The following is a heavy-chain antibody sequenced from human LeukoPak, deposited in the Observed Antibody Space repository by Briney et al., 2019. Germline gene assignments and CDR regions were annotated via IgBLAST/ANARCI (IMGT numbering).Heavy chain of an antibody. CDR1: GYTFTSYY. V-gene: IGHV1-46*01. CDR2: INPSGGST. Sequence: GASVKVSCKASGYTFTSYYMHWVRQAPGQGLEWMGIINPSGGSTSYAQKFQGRVTMTRDMSTNTVYMELSSLRSEDTAVYYCARGDNYYDSSGYNYMDVWGKGTTVTVSS. J-gene: IGHJ6*03. CDR3: ARGDNYYDSSGYNYMDV. D-gene: IGHD3-22*01.